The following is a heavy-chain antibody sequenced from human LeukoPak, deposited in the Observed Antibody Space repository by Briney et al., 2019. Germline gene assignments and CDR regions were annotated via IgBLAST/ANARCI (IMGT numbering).Heavy chain of an antibody. CDR3: ARGRGGSYGGNSGHFDY. V-gene: IGHV3-33*01. Sequence: GGSLRLSCAASGFTFSGYGMHWVRQAPGKGLEWVAVKGRFTISRDNSENTLYLQMNSLRAEDTAVYYCARGRGGSYGGNSGHFDYWGQGTLVTVSS. J-gene: IGHJ4*02. CDR1: GFTFSGYG. D-gene: IGHD4-23*01.